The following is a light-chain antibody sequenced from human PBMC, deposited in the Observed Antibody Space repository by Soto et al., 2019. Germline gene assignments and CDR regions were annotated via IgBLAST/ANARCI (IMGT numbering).Light chain of an antibody. Sequence: QSVLTQPASVSGSPGQSITISCTGTSSDIGGYNFVSWYQQHPGKAPRIMIYYVSNRPSGVSNRFSGSKSDSTASLTISGLQAEDEADYYCSSYTSSRNGVFGGGTKLTVL. CDR2: YVS. V-gene: IGLV2-14*03. CDR3: SSYTSSRNGV. J-gene: IGLJ3*02. CDR1: SSDIGGYNF.